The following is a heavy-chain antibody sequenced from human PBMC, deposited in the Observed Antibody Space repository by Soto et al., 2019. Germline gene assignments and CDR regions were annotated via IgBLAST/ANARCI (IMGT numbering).Heavy chain of an antibody. CDR2: ISGSGGST. V-gene: IGHV3-23*01. CDR1: GFTFSSYA. Sequence: GGSLRLSCAASGFTFSSYAMSWVRQAPGKGLEWVSAISGSGGSTYYADSVKGRFTISRDNSKNTLYQQMNSLSAEDTAVYYCAKDQYSRICYLPPGVYYYYYGMDVWGPGATVTVCS. J-gene: IGHJ6*02. D-gene: IGHD6-13*01. CDR3: AKDQYSRICYLPPGVYYYYYGMDV.